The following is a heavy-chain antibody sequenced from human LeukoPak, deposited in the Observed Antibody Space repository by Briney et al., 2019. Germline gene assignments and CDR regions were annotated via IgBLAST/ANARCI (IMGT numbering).Heavy chain of an antibody. J-gene: IGHJ4*02. CDR3: ARDRLGVEMSTINRFDY. CDR1: GFTFSDYW. D-gene: IGHD5-24*01. V-gene: IGHV3-7*01. CDR2: IQQDGSEK. Sequence: GGSLRLSCAAAGFTFSDYWMSWVRQAPGKGLEWVANIQQDGSEKYYVDSVKGRFTISRDNAKNSLYLQMNSLRAEDTAVYYCARDRLGVEMSTINRFDYWGQGTLVAVSS.